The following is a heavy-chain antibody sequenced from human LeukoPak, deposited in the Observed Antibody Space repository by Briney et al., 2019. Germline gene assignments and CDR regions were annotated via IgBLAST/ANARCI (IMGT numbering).Heavy chain of an antibody. Sequence: SETLSLTCAVSGYSISGGYYWGWIRQPPGKGLEWIGSIYHSGSTYYNPSLKSRVTISVDTSKNQFSLQLSSVTAADTAVYYCARRAYYYDSSGYYYSEWFDPWGQGTLVTVSS. CDR3: ARRAYYYDSSGYYYSEWFDP. CDR2: IYHSGST. V-gene: IGHV4-38-2*01. J-gene: IGHJ5*02. CDR1: GYSISGGYY. D-gene: IGHD3-22*01.